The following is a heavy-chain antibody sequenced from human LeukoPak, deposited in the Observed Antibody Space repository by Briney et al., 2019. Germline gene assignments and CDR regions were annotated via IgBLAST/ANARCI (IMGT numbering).Heavy chain of an antibody. Sequence: SETLSLTCAVYGGSFNGYYWSWIRQPPGEGLEWIGEINHSGSTNYSPSLKSRVTISVDTSKNQFSLKLSSVTAADTAVYYCARHMVRGVTNWRDAFDIWGQGTMVTVSS. CDR1: GGSFNGYY. CDR2: INHSGST. D-gene: IGHD3-10*01. V-gene: IGHV4-34*01. J-gene: IGHJ3*02. CDR3: ARHMVRGVTNWRDAFDI.